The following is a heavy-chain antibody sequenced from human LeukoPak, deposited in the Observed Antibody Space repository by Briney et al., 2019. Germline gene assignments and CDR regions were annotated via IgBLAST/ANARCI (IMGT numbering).Heavy chain of an antibody. CDR2: INPDSGGT. Sequence: ASVKVSCKASGYTFTGCYMHWVRQAPGQGLEWMGWINPDSGGTNYAQKFQGWVTMTRDTSISTAYMELSRLRSDDTAVYYCARGGIVGATVDYWGQGTLVTVSS. CDR1: GYTFTGCY. D-gene: IGHD1-26*01. CDR3: ARGGIVGATVDY. J-gene: IGHJ4*02. V-gene: IGHV1-2*04.